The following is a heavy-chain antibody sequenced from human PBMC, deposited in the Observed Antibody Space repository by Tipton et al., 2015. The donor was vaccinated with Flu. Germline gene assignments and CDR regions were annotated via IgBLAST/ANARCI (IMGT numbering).Heavy chain of an antibody. CDR2: INHSGST. CDR1: GGSFSGYY. V-gene: IGHV4-34*01. Sequence: TLSLTCAVYGGSFSGYYWSWIRQPPGKGLEWIGEINHSGSTNYNPSLKSRVTISVDTSKNQFSLKLSSVTAADTAVYYCARHTYSGINKYWGQGTLVTVSS. CDR3: ARHTYSGINKY. D-gene: IGHD1-26*01. J-gene: IGHJ4*02.